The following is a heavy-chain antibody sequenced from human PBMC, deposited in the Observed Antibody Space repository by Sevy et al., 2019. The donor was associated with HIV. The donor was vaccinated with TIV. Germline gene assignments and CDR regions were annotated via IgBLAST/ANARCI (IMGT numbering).Heavy chain of an antibody. CDR2: ISYHGRAK. CDR1: GISFTTSG. V-gene: IGHV3-30*18. CDR3: AKDFTGYNGMDV. J-gene: IGHJ6*02. D-gene: IGHD3-9*01. Sequence: GGSLRLSCVVSGISFTTSGMHWVRQAPGKGLEWVAVISYHGRAKFYAESVKSRSTISRDNSKNMLYLQMNSLRAEDTAVYYCAKDFTGYNGMDVWGQGTKVTVSS.